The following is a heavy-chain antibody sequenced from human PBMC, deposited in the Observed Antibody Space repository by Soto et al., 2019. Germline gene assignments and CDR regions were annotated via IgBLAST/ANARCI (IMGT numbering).Heavy chain of an antibody. D-gene: IGHD2-2*02. CDR3: AKDLVVPAAKPYYYGMDV. CDR2: ISYDGSNK. V-gene: IGHV3-30*18. J-gene: IGHJ6*02. Sequence: QVQLVESGGGVVQPGRSLRLSCAASGFTFRSYGMHWVRQAPGKGLEWVAVISYDGSNKYYADSVKGRFTISRDNSKNTLYLQMNSLRAEDTAVYYCAKDLVVPAAKPYYYGMDVWGQGTTVTVSS. CDR1: GFTFRSYG.